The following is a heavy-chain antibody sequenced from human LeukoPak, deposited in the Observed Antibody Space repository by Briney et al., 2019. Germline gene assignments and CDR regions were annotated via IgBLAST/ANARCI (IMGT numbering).Heavy chain of an antibody. CDR3: AKTTWYFDY. V-gene: IGHV4-34*01. Sequence: SETLSLTCAVYGGSFSGYYWSWIRQPPGKGLEWIGEINHSGSTNYNPSLKSRVTISVDTSKNQFSLKLSSVTAADMAVYYCAKTTWYFDYWGQGTLVTVSS. CDR2: INHSGST. CDR1: GGSFSGYY. D-gene: IGHD4-17*01. J-gene: IGHJ4*02.